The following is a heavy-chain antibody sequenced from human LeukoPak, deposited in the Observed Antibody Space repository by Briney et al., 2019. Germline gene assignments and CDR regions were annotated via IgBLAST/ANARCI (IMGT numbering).Heavy chain of an antibody. CDR1: GYSFTSYW. J-gene: IGHJ4*02. Sequence: GESLQISCQGSGYSFTSYWIGWVRRMPGKGLEGMGIIYPGDSDTRYSPSFQGQVTISAHKSISTASLQWSSLKASDTAMYYCARLSAVPRGEFDYWGQGTLVTVSS. CDR3: ARLSAVPRGEFDY. D-gene: IGHD3-16*01. V-gene: IGHV5-51*01. CDR2: IYPGDSDT.